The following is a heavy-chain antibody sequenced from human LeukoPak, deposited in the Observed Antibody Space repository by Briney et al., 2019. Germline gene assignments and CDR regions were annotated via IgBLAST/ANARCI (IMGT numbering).Heavy chain of an antibody. D-gene: IGHD3-16*02. CDR1: GFIFSSYE. CDR2: ISSSGRYT. V-gene: IGHV3-21*01. J-gene: IGHJ4*02. Sequence: PGGSLRLSCAASGFIFSSYEMSWVRQAPGKGLEWVSSISSSGRYTYYSDSVKGRFTISRDNAKNSLYLQMNSLRAEDTAVYYCASRRKDYVWGSYRPLDYWGQGTLVTVSS. CDR3: ASRRKDYVWGSYRPLDY.